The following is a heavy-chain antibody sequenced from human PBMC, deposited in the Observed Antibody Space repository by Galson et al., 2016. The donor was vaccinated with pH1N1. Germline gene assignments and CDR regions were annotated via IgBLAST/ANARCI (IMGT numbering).Heavy chain of an antibody. CDR2: VDPEIGKT. Sequence: VKVSCKVSGYTFSDFDIHWVQQAPGKGLEWMGLVDPEIGKTIYAGKFQGRITITADTSTDTAYMELTSLKASDTAMYYCARLDWELERRGAFDIWGQGTMVTVSS. J-gene: IGHJ3*02. D-gene: IGHD1-1*01. CDR1: GYTFSDFD. V-gene: IGHV1-69-2*01. CDR3: ARLDWELERRGAFDI.